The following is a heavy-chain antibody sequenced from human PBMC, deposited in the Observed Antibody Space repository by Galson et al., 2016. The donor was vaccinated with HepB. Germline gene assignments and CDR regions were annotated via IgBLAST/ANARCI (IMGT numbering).Heavy chain of an antibody. CDR2: IHHTGVT. CDR1: GGSITRGDFS. D-gene: IGHD2-21*02. J-gene: IGHJ4*02. Sequence: TLSLTCAASGGSITRGDFSWSWIRQPPGKGLEWIGYIHHTGVTYYNSSLQSRVTLSVDRSKNQFSLTVNSVTAADTAVYYCARIAMTTINYYFDYWGQGTLVTVSS. CDR3: ARIAMTTINYYFDY. V-gene: IGHV4-30-2*01.